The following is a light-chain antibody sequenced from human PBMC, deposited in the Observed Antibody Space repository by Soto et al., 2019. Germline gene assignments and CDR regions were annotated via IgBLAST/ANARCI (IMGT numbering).Light chain of an antibody. Sequence: DIKMTQSPSSVSASVGDRFIITCRASQDLIRGLAWYQQKAGKAPQLLIYATSTLQSGVPSRFSGSGSGTEFTLTISSLQPEDFATYYCQQANSFPHTLGGGTRVEIK. J-gene: IGKJ4*01. CDR1: QDLIRG. CDR2: ATS. CDR3: QQANSFPHT. V-gene: IGKV1-12*01.